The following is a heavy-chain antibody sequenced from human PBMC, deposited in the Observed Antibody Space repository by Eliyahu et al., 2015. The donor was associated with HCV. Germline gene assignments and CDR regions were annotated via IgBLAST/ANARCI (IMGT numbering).Heavy chain of an antibody. Sequence: QLQLQESGPGLVKPSETLSLTCTVSGGSISSSSYYWGWIRQPPGKGLGVVWGIHFWWGTSPTPSLKSRVTISVDTSKNQFSLKLSSVTAADTAVYYCARPYSGYDYGGFDYWGQGTLVTVSS. D-gene: IGHD5-12*01. CDR1: GGSISSSSYY. CDR2: IHFWWGT. J-gene: IGHJ4*02. CDR3: ARPYSGYDYGGFDY. V-gene: IGHV4-39*01.